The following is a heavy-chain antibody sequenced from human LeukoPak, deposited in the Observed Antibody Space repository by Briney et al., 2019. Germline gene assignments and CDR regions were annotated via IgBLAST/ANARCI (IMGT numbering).Heavy chain of an antibody. CDR3: ARIAAAGDDAFDI. V-gene: IGHV1-18*01. CDR2: ISAYNGNT. J-gene: IGHJ3*02. Sequence: ASVTVSCKASGGTFSSYAISWVRQAPGQGLEWMGWISAYNGNTNYAQKLQGRVTMTTDTSTSTAYMELRSLRSDDTAVYYCARIAAAGDDAFDIWGQGTMVTVSS. D-gene: IGHD6-13*01. CDR1: GGTFSSYA.